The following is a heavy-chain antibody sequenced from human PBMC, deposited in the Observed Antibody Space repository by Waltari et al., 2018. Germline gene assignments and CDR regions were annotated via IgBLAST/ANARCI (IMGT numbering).Heavy chain of an antibody. D-gene: IGHD2-2*01. Sequence: QVQLVQSGAEVKKPGSSVKVSCKASGGTFSSYAISWVRQAPGQGPEWMGGISPIFGTANYAQKFQGRVTITADESTSTAYMELSSLRSEDTAVYYCARALDCSSTSCSGGDAFDIWGQGTMVTVSS. CDR2: ISPIFGTA. J-gene: IGHJ3*02. CDR3: ARALDCSSTSCSGGDAFDI. V-gene: IGHV1-69*13. CDR1: GGTFSSYA.